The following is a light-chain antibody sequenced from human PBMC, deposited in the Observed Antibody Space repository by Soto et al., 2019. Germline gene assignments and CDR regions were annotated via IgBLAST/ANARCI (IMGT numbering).Light chain of an antibody. CDR2: GGS. Sequence: QSALTQPASVSGSPGQSITISCTGTSSDVGSYTLVSWYQQHPGKAPKLMIYGGSKRPSGVSNRFSGSKSGNTASLTISGLQAEDEADYYCCSYAGSFTYVFGTGTKLTVL. CDR1: SSDVGSYTL. V-gene: IGLV2-23*01. J-gene: IGLJ1*01. CDR3: CSYAGSFTYV.